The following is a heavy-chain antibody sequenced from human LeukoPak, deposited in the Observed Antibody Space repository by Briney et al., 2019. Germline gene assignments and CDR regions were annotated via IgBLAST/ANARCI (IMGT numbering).Heavy chain of an antibody. D-gene: IGHD6-19*01. Sequence: GRSLRLSCAASGFTFSSYGMHWVRQAPGKGLEWVAVIWYDGSNKYYADSVKGRFTISRDNSKNTLYLQMNSLRAKDTVVYYCARDQSIAVAGTVSDAFDIWGQGTMVTVSS. J-gene: IGHJ3*02. CDR1: GFTFSSYG. V-gene: IGHV3-33*01. CDR3: ARDQSIAVAGTVSDAFDI. CDR2: IWYDGSNK.